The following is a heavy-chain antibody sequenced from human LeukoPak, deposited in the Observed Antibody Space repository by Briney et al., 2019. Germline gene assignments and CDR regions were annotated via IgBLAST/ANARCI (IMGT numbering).Heavy chain of an antibody. D-gene: IGHD3-22*01. CDR1: GGTFSSYA. Sequence: ASVKVSCKASGGTFSSYAISWVRQAPGQGLEWMGGIIPIFGTANYAQKFQGRVTITADESTSTAYMELSSLRSEDTAVYYCARDRGYYYDSSGYRFDYWGQGTLVTVSS. J-gene: IGHJ4*02. V-gene: IGHV1-69*01. CDR3: ARDRGYYYDSSGYRFDY. CDR2: IIPIFGTA.